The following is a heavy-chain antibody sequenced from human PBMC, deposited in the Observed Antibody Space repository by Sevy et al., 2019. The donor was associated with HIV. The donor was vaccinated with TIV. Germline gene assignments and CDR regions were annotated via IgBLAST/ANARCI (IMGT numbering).Heavy chain of an antibody. CDR2: VSYDGSSK. Sequence: GGSLRLSCVGSGFTFRNFGVHWLRQPPGKGLEWLSVVSYDGSSKYYVDSVKGRFIVSSDNSKNTLYLQMNSLRTEDTAVYYCARGGSGDYYYYGVDVWGQGTTVTVSS. J-gene: IGHJ6*02. V-gene: IGHV3-30*03. CDR3: ARGGSGDYYYYGVDV. CDR1: GFTFRNFG. D-gene: IGHD3-10*01.